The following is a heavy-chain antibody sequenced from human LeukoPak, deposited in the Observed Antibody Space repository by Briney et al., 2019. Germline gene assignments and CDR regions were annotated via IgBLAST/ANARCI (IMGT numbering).Heavy chain of an antibody. J-gene: IGHJ4*02. D-gene: IGHD6-13*01. CDR1: GYSSGYY. V-gene: IGHV4-38-2*02. Sequence: PSETLSLTCAVSGYSSGYYWGWIRQPPGKGLGWIGSIWHSGSTYYNPSLKSRVTISLDTSKNQFSLKLTSVTATDTAVYYCARDGSISSWAIDYWGQGTLVTVSS. CDR2: IWHSGST. CDR3: ARDGSISSWAIDY.